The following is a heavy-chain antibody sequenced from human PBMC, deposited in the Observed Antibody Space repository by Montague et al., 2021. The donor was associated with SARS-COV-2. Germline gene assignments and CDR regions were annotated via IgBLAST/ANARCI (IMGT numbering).Heavy chain of an antibody. V-gene: IGHV4-31*03. CDR2: VYYSGST. J-gene: IGHJ3*02. CDR1: GGSISDGGYS. D-gene: IGHD5-18*01. Sequence: TPSLTCTVSGGSISDGGYSWTWLRQHPGKGLEWIGYVYYSGSTFYNPSLKSRITISVDTSKNQFSLKLSSVTAADTAVYYCAREGGRIQLWLRGDDAFNIWGQGTLVTVSS. CDR3: AREGGRIQLWLRGDDAFNI.